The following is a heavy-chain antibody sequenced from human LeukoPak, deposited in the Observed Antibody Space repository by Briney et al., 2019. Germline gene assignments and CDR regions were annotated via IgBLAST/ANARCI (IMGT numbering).Heavy chain of an antibody. Sequence: ASVKVSCKASGGTFSSYAISWVRQAPGQGLEWMGGIIPIFGTANYAQKFQGRVTITADESTSTAYMELSSLRSEDTAVYYCASTKDIVVVPAAMRWANYYYGMDVWGQGTTVTVSS. V-gene: IGHV1-69*13. J-gene: IGHJ6*02. CDR2: IIPIFGTA. CDR1: GGTFSSYA. CDR3: ASTKDIVVVPAAMRWANYYYGMDV. D-gene: IGHD2-2*01.